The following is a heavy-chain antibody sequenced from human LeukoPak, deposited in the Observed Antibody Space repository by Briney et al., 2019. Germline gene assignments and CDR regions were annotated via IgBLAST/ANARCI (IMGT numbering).Heavy chain of an antibody. V-gene: IGHV3-23*01. CDR2: VSGSGDTT. D-gene: IGHD6-13*01. CDR1: GFTFSSDA. J-gene: IGHJ4*02. Sequence: PGGSLRLSCAASGFTFSSDAMGWVRQAPGKGLERVSAVSGSGDTTYYADSVKGRFTISRDNSKNTLYLQMNSLRAEDTAVYFCARGGFHFGYSISWYLDYWGQGTLVTVSS. CDR3: ARGGFHFGYSISWYLDY.